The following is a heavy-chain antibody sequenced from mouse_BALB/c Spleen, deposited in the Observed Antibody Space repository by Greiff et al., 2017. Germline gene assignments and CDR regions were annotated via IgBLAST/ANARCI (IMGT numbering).Heavy chain of an antibody. CDR3: ARYGNYPFDY. CDR1: GYAFSSYW. Sequence: VQGLESGAELVRPVSSVKISCKASGYAFSSYWMNWVKQRPGQGLEWIGQIYPGDGDTNYNGKFKGKATLTADKSSSTAYMQLSSLTSEDSAVYFCARYGNYPFDYWGQGTTLTVSS. V-gene: IGHV1-80*01. J-gene: IGHJ2*01. D-gene: IGHD2-1*01. CDR2: IYPGDGDT.